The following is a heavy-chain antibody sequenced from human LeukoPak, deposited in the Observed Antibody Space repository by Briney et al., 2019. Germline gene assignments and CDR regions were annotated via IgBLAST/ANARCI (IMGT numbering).Heavy chain of an antibody. Sequence: PGGSLRLSCAASGLTFSNHWMSWVRPAPGKGLEWVANINQDGSEKYYVDSVKGRFTVSRDNAKNSLDLQMNTLRAEDTAVYYCARRKLTYYYGMDVWGQGTTVTVSS. J-gene: IGHJ6*02. V-gene: IGHV3-7*01. CDR3: ARRKLTYYYGMDV. D-gene: IGHD1-7*01. CDR2: INQDGSEK. CDR1: GLTFSNHW.